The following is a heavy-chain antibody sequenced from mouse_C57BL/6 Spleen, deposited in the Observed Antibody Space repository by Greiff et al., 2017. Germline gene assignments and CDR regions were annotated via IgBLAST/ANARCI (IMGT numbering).Heavy chain of an antibody. V-gene: IGHV1-64*01. CDR1: GYTFTSYW. Sequence: QVQLQQPGAELVKPGASVKLSCKASGYTFTSYWMHWVKQRPGQGLEWIGMIHPNSGSTNYNEKFKSKATLTVDKSSSTAYMQLSSLTSEDSAVYYCARERYYGSSRYWYFDVWGTGTTVTVSS. D-gene: IGHD1-1*01. CDR3: ARERYYGSSRYWYFDV. J-gene: IGHJ1*03. CDR2: IHPNSGST.